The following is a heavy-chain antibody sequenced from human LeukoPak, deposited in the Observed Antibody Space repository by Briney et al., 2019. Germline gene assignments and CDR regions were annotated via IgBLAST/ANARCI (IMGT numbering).Heavy chain of an antibody. CDR1: GGSISSSNW. V-gene: IGHV4-4*02. CDR3: ARDRSQVPITMIVVDSDAFDI. Sequence: PSETLSLTCAVSGGSISSSNWWSWVRQPPGKGLEWIGEIYHSGSTNYNPSLKSRVTISVDKSKNQFSLKLSSVTAADTAVYYCARDRSQVPITMIVVDSDAFDIWGQGTMVTVSS. D-gene: IGHD3-22*01. J-gene: IGHJ3*02. CDR2: IYHSGST.